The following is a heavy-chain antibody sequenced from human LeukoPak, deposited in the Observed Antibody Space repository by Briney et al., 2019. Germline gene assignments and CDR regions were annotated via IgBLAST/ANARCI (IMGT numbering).Heavy chain of an antibody. V-gene: IGHV3-21*01. CDR1: GFTLSSYA. Sequence: GGSLRLSCAASGFTLSSYAMNWVRQAPGKALEWVSSITSSGTYIFYADSVKGRFTISRDNAKNSLYLQMNSLGPEDTAVYFCARGSKYYPYWGQGTLVTVSS. J-gene: IGHJ4*02. D-gene: IGHD2/OR15-2a*01. CDR3: ARGSKYYPY. CDR2: ITSSGTYI.